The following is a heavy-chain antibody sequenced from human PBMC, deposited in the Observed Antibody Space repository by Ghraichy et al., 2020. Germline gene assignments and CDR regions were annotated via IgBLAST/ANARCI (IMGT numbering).Heavy chain of an antibody. CDR2: IIPIFGTA. CDR3: ARGTRLSSGWYAY. D-gene: IGHD6-19*01. V-gene: IGHV1-69*13. CDR1: GGTFSSYA. J-gene: IGHJ4*02. Sequence: SVKVSCKASGGTFSSYAISWVRQAPGQGLEWMGGIIPIFGTANYAQKFQGRVTITADESTSTAYMELSSLRSEDTAVYYCARGTRLSSGWYAYWGQGTLVTVSS.